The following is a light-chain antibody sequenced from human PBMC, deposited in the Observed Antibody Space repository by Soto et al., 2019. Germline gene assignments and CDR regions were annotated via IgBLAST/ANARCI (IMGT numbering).Light chain of an antibody. CDR3: QQYHNWPPIT. CDR2: GAS. CDR1: QTINNN. J-gene: IGKJ5*01. V-gene: IGKV3-15*01. Sequence: VMTQAPATLSVSPGERATLSCRAGQTINNNVAWYQLKDGQVPRLVIYGASTRATDIPARFSGSGSGTEFTLTISNLQSEDFAVYFCQQYHNWPPITFGQGTRLEIK.